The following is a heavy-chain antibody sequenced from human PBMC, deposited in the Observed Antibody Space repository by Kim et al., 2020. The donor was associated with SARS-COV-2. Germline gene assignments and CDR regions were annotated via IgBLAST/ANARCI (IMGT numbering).Heavy chain of an antibody. D-gene: IGHD6-19*01. CDR2: ISSSVTTT. V-gene: IGHV3-11*01. CDR1: GFSFSDSY. CDR3: ARVASSSIDY. J-gene: IGHJ4*02. Sequence: GGSLRLSCVASGFSFSDSYMIWIRQAPGKGLEWISTISSSVTTTYYADSVRGRFTISRDNTKNSLYLQMDSLTDEDTAVYFCARVASSSIDYWGQGTRAT.